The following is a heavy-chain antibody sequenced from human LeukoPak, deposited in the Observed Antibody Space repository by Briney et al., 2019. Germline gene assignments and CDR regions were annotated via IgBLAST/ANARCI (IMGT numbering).Heavy chain of an antibody. CDR1: GYTFTSYA. J-gene: IGHJ4*02. CDR3: ATITMVRGTDY. Sequence: ASVKVSCKASGYTFTSYAMHWVRQAPGQRLERMGWINAGNGNTKYSQKFQGRVTITRDTSASTAYMELSSLRSEDTAVYYCATITMVRGTDYWGQGTLVTVSS. D-gene: IGHD3-10*01. V-gene: IGHV1-3*01. CDR2: INAGNGNT.